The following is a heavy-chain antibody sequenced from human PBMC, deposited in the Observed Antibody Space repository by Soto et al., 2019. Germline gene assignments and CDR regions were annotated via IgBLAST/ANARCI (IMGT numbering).Heavy chain of an antibody. V-gene: IGHV1-69*06. J-gene: IGHJ3*02. CDR2: IIPIFGTA. Sequence: SVKVSCKASGGTFSSYAISWVRQAPGQGLEWMGGIIPIFGTANYAQKFQGRVTITADKSTSTAYMELSSLRSEDTAVYYCAREDSEGYCSGGSCPPGSFDIWGQGTMVTVSS. CDR1: GGTFSSYA. D-gene: IGHD2-15*01. CDR3: AREDSEGYCSGGSCPPGSFDI.